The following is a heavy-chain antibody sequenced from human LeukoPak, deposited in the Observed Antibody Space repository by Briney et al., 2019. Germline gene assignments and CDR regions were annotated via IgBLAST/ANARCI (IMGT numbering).Heavy chain of an antibody. J-gene: IGHJ4*02. V-gene: IGHV3-30*02. CDR1: GFTFSSYG. D-gene: IGHD1-26*01. CDR2: IRYDGSNK. Sequence: QSGGSLRLSCAASGFTFSSYGMHWARQAPGKGLEWVAFIRYDGSNKYYADSVKGRFTISRDNSKNTLYLQMNSLRAEDTAVYYCAKVRGIEWELFDPFDYWGQGTLVTVSS. CDR3: AKVRGIEWELFDPFDY.